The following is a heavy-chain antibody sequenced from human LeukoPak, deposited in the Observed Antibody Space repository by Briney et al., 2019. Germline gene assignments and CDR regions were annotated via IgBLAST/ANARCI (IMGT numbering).Heavy chain of an antibody. Sequence: SGPTLMQPTPTLTLTCTFSGFSLSTSGVGVGWIRHPPVKALEWLALIYWNDDKRYSPSLKSRLTITKDTSKNQVVLTMTNMDPVDTATYYCAHYYGGDLFDYWGQGTLVTVSS. CDR3: AHYYGGDLFDY. D-gene: IGHD4-17*01. CDR1: GFSLSTSGVG. J-gene: IGHJ4*02. CDR2: IYWNDDK. V-gene: IGHV2-5*01.